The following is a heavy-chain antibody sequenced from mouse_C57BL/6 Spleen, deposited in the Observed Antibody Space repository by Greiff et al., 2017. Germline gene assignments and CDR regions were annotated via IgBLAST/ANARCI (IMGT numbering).Heavy chain of an antibody. D-gene: IGHD2-1*01. CDR1: GFTFTDYY. CDR2: IRNKANGYTT. V-gene: IGHV7-3*01. CDR3: ARLYGNCVWYFDV. Sequence: EVKLMESGGGLVQPGGSLSLSCAASGFTFTDYYMSWVRQPPGKALEWLGFIRNKANGYTTEYSASVKGRFTISRDNSQSILYLQMNALRAEASATYSCARLYGNCVWYFDVWGTGTTVTVSS. J-gene: IGHJ1*03.